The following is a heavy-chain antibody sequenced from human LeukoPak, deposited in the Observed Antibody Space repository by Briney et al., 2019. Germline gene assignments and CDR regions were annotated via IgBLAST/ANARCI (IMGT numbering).Heavy chain of an antibody. V-gene: IGHV1-18*01. D-gene: IGHD3-3*01. J-gene: IGHJ6*02. Sequence: ASVTVSCKASGYTFTSYGIGWVRQAPGQGLEWMGWISAYNGNTNYAQKLQGRVTMTTDTSTSTAYMELRSLRSDDTAVYYCARGLVTIFGVVIMGNYYYYGMDVWGQGTTVTVSS. CDR3: ARGLVTIFGVVIMGNYYYYGMDV. CDR1: GYTFTSYG. CDR2: ISAYNGNT.